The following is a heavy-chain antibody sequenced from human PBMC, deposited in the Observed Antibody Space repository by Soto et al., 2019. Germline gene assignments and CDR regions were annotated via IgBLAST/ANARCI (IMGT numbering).Heavy chain of an antibody. J-gene: IGHJ6*03. CDR1: GFTFRTYG. D-gene: IGHD3-9*01. V-gene: IGHV3-30*18. CDR3: AKVEPPVNYDTLLPETYYHFYMDV. CDR2: ISNDGNYK. Sequence: GGSLRLSCAASGFTFRTYGMHWVRQPPGKGLEWVAVISNDGNYKHYADSVKGRFTISRDNSRNTLDLQMNSLRGEDTAVYYCAKVEPPVNYDTLLPETYYHFYMDVWGKGTTVTVSS.